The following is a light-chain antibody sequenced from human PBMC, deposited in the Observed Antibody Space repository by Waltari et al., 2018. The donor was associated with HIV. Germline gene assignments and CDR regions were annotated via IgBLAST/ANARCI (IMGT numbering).Light chain of an antibody. CDR1: QAISDS. CDR3: QQYYATLYT. J-gene: IGKJ2*01. CDR2: AAS. Sequence: DIQMIQSPSSLSASIGDRVTITCRASQAISDSLAWYQQKPGKAPRLLLYAASRLESGLPSRFSGSGSGTDYTLTISSLQPEDFATYYCQQYYATLYTFGQGPGWRSN. V-gene: IGKV1-NL1*01.